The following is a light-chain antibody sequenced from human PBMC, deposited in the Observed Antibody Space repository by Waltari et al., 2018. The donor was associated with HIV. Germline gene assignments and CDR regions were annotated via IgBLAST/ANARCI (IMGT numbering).Light chain of an antibody. CDR2: RHN. V-gene: IGLV1-47*01. CDR1: SSNIGSNY. J-gene: IGLJ2*01. Sequence: SVLTQPPSASGTPGQRVTISCSGSSSNIGSNYVFWYQQLPGTAPRLLMHRHNHRRSGSLDRCSDSSSGTSACLASSGLRCEYEADYRCTTWDDSLSGVLFCGGTKLTVL. CDR3: TTWDDSLSGVL.